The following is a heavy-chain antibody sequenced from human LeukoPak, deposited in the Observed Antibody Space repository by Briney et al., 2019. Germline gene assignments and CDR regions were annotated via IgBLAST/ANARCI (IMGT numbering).Heavy chain of an antibody. CDR3: ARGVPAATPFDY. CDR2: IYYSVST. V-gene: IGHV4-39*01. CDR1: GGSISSSSYY. Sequence: SETLSLTCTVSGGSISSSSYYWGWIRPPPGKGLEWIGSIYYSVSTYYNPSLKSRVTISVDTSKNQFSLKLGSVTAADTAVYYCARGVPAATPFDYWGQGTLVTVSS. J-gene: IGHJ4*02. D-gene: IGHD2-2*01.